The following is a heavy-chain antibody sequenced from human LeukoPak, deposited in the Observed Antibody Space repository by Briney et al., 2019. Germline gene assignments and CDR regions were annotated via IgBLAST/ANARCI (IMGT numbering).Heavy chain of an antibody. D-gene: IGHD2-15*01. CDR1: GFTFSTYA. CDR2: ISSSGGSP. CDR3: AKDQALSLSGSRALDY. V-gene: IGHV3-23*01. Sequence: GGSLRLSCVASGFTFSTYALSWVRQAPGKGLEWVSAISSSGGSPYYADSVNGRFTISRDNSKNTLYLQMNSLRAEDTALYYCAKDQALSLSGSRALDYWGQRTLVTVSS. J-gene: IGHJ4*02.